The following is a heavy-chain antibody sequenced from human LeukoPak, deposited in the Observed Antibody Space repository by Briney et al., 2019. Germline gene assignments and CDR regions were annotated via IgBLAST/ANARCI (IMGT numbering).Heavy chain of an antibody. CDR3: ARGHEDYGDYLLWFDP. CDR2: IYYSGST. D-gene: IGHD4-17*01. CDR1: GGSISSYY. Sequence: SETLSLTCTVSGGSISSYYWSWIRQPPGKGLEWIGYIYYSGSTNYNPSLKSRVTISVDTSKNQFSLKLSSVTAADTAVYYCARGHEDYGDYLLWFDPWGQGTQVTVSS. J-gene: IGHJ5*02. V-gene: IGHV4-59*01.